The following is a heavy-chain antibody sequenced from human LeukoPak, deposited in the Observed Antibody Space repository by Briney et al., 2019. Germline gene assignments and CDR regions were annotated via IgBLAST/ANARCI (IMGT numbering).Heavy chain of an antibody. V-gene: IGHV4-31*03. D-gene: IGHD3-9*01. CDR2: IYYSGST. Sequence: SQTLSLTCTVSGGSLSSGGYYWSWIRQHPGKGLEWIGYIYYSGSTYYNPSLKSRVTISVDTSKNQFSLKLSSVTAADTAVYYCARYYDILTGTFDPWGQGTLVTVSS. J-gene: IGHJ5*02. CDR3: ARYYDILTGTFDP. CDR1: GGSLSSGGYY.